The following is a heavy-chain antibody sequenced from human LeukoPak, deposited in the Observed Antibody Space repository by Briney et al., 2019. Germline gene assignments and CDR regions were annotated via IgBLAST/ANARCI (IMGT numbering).Heavy chain of an antibody. CDR3: ARGLRGYSYGSDY. D-gene: IGHD5-18*01. V-gene: IGHV3-48*03. CDR1: GFTFSSYE. CDR2: ISSSGSTI. Sequence: PGGSLRLSCAASGFTFSSYEMNWVRQAPGKGREWVSYISSSGSTIYYADSVKGRFTISRDNAKNSLYLQMNSLRAEDTAVYYCARGLRGYSYGSDYWGQGTLVTVSS. J-gene: IGHJ4*02.